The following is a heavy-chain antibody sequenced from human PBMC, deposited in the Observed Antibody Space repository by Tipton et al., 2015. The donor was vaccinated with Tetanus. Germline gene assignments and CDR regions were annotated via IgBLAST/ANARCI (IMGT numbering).Heavy chain of an antibody. CDR1: GGSLRTSDYY. D-gene: IGHD2-21*02. Sequence: TLSLTCIVSGGSLRTSDYYGAWVRQSPVKGLEWIGSVSYSGRTYYNPSLKSRLTMSVDTSKKDFSVRLRSVTAADTAVYYCARTADNWFDPWGQGTLVTVSS. CDR2: VSYSGRT. J-gene: IGHJ5*02. CDR3: ARTADNWFDP. V-gene: IGHV4-39*02.